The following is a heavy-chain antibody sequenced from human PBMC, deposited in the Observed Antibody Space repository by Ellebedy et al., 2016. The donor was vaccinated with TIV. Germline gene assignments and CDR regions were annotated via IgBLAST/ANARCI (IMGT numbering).Heavy chain of an antibody. Sequence: SGPTLVQPTQTLTLTCTFSGFSLPPSGMCVSWIRQPPGKALEWLARIDWDDDKFYNTSLKTRLTISKDTSKHQVVLTMTNMDPVDTATYYCARTLRFPSWAFDFWGQGTLVTVSS. D-gene: IGHD3-3*01. CDR1: GFSLPPSGMC. J-gene: IGHJ4*02. CDR3: ARTLRFPSWAFDF. V-gene: IGHV2-70*17. CDR2: IDWDDDK.